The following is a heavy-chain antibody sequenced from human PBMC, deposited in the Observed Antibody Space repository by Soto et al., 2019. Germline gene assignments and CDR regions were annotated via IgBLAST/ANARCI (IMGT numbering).Heavy chain of an antibody. CDR3: ARQPYYYYYMDV. CDR2: IYPGDSDT. J-gene: IGHJ6*03. V-gene: IGHV5-51*01. Sequence: QMPGKGLEWMGIIYPGDSDTRYSPSFQGQVTISADKSISTAYLQWSSLKASDTAMYYCARQPYYYYYMDVWGKGTTVTVSS.